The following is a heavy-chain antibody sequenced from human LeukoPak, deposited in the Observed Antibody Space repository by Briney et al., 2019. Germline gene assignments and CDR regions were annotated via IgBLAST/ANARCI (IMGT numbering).Heavy chain of an antibody. Sequence: PSETLSLTCAVYGGSFSGYYWSWIRQPPGKGLEWIGEINHSGSTNYNPSLKSRVTISVDTSKNQFSLKLSSVTAADTAVYYCNIGVREEHDYGDYVHFDYWGQGTLVTVSS. D-gene: IGHD4-17*01. V-gene: IGHV4-34*01. CDR2: INHSGST. J-gene: IGHJ4*02. CDR1: GGSFSGYY. CDR3: NIGVREEHDYGDYVHFDY.